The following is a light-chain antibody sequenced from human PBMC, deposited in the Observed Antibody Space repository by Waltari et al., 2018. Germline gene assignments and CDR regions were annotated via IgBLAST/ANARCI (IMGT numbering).Light chain of an antibody. Sequence: DIVLTQSPGTLSLSLGERATISCRSSQSVRRSLAWYQQKPGQPPRLLIYDASTRDTGIPDRFSGSGSGTDFSLTISRLEPEDLAVYYCQKYVSLPATFGQGTKVEIK. J-gene: IGKJ1*01. CDR3: QKYVSLPAT. V-gene: IGKV3-20*01. CDR2: DAS. CDR1: QSVRRS.